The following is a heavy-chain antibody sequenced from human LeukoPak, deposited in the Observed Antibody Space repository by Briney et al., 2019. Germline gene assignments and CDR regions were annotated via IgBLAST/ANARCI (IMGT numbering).Heavy chain of an antibody. V-gene: IGHV4-59*01. CDR2: IYYSGST. J-gene: IGHJ5*02. CDR1: GGSIRSYY. D-gene: IGHD3-22*01. Sequence: PSETLSLTCTVSGGSIRSYYWSWIRQPPGKGLEWIGYIYYSGSTNYNPSLKSRVTMSVDTSKNQFSLRLSPVTAADTAVYYCARAGTPITMIVVESNWFDPWGQGTLVTVSS. CDR3: ARAGTPITMIVVESNWFDP.